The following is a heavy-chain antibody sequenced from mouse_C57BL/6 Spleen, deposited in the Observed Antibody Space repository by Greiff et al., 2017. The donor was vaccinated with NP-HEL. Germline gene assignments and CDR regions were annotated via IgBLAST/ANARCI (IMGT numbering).Heavy chain of an antibody. CDR3: ARERVYYGSSPYY. CDR1: GYTFTSYG. V-gene: IGHV1-81*01. D-gene: IGHD1-1*01. J-gene: IGHJ2*01. Sequence: VKVVESGAELARPGASVKLSCKASGYTFTSYGISWVKQRTGQGLEWIGEIYPRSGNTYYNEKFKGKATLTADKSSSTAYMELRSLTSEDSAVYFCARERVYYGSSPYYWGQGTTLTVSS. CDR2: IYPRSGNT.